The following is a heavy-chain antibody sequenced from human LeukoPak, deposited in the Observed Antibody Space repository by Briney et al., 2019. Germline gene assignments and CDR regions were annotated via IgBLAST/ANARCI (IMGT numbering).Heavy chain of an antibody. D-gene: IGHD1-26*01. J-gene: IGHJ3*01. CDR2: NNLKRGGA. CDR1: GYSFRDDY. CDR3: ARDDASDPSASFDL. V-gene: IGHV1-2*02. Sequence: ASVKVSCKASGYSFRDDYIYWMRQAPGQGLEWVGWNNLKRGGAKYAQKFQGRVTMTGDTSINTAYMELSSLRSDDTAVYYCARDDASDPSASFDLWGQGTLVTVSS.